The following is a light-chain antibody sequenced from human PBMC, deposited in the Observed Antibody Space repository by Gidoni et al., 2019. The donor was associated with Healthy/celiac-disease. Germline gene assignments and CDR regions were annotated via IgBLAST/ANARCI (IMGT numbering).Light chain of an antibody. Sequence: EIVLTQSPGTLSLSPGERATLSCRASQSVSSSYLAWYQQKPGQAPRLLIYGASSRATGIPDRFSGSASGTDFTLTISRLEPEDFAVYYCQQYGSSPTFGGGTKV. CDR3: QQYGSSPT. CDR1: QSVSSSY. V-gene: IGKV3-20*01. J-gene: IGKJ4*01. CDR2: GAS.